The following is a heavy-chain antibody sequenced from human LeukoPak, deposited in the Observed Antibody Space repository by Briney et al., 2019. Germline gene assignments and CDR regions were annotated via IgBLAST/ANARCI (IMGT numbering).Heavy chain of an antibody. V-gene: IGHV4-4*07. D-gene: IGHD2-2*01. Sequence: PSETLSLTCTVSGGSVSSYHWSWIRQPAGKGLEGIGRIYTSGSTNYNPSLKSRVTMSVDTSKNQFSLKLSSVTAADTAVYYCARGTRFTAPPRRFDWFDPWGQGTLVTVSS. CDR1: GGSVSSYH. CDR3: ARGTRFTAPPRRFDWFDP. CDR2: IYTSGST. J-gene: IGHJ5*02.